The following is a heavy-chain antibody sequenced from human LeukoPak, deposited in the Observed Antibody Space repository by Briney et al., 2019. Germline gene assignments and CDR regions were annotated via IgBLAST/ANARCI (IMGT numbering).Heavy chain of an antibody. CDR2: ISAYNGNT. CDR3: ARVPDYYGSGSYSLLFDY. D-gene: IGHD3-10*01. V-gene: IGHV1-18*04. J-gene: IGHJ4*02. Sequence: GASAKVSCKASGYTFTSYGISWVRQAPGQGLEWMGWISAYNGNTNYAQKLQGRVTMTTDTSTSTAYMELRSLRSDDTAVYYCARVPDYYGSGSYSLLFDYWGQGTLVTVSS. CDR1: GYTFTSYG.